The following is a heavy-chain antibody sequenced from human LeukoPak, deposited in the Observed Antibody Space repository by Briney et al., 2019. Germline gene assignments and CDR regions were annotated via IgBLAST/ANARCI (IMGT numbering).Heavy chain of an antibody. D-gene: IGHD6-13*01. J-gene: IGHJ4*02. CDR2: IYPGDSDT. CDR1: GYRFTSYW. CDR3: ARHEGESSWYVY. V-gene: IGHV5-51*01. Sequence: GESLKISFKGSGYRFTSYWIGWVRPMPGKGLEWMGIIYPGDSDTRYSPSFQGQVTISADKSISTAYLKWSSLKASDTAMYYCARHEGESSWYVYWGQGTLVTVSS.